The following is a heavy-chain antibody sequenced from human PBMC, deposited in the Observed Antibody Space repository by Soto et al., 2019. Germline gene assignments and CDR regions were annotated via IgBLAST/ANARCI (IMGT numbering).Heavy chain of an antibody. J-gene: IGHJ4*02. Sequence: QVQLVESGGGVVQPGGSLRLSCAAYGFAFNTYGMHWVRQAPGKGLEWVALISYDGTYKYYPDSVKGRFTVSRDNSKNTVYLQMNSLTHADTAVYYCAKKVGAVSGSNCDDWGQGTLVTVSS. D-gene: IGHD3-3*01. CDR3: AKKVGAVSGSNCDD. V-gene: IGHV3-30*18. CDR1: GFAFNTYG. CDR2: ISYDGTYK.